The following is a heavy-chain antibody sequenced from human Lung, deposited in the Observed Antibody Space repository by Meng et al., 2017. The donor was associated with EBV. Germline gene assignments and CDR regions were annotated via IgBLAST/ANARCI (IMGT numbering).Heavy chain of an antibody. Sequence: GQLVESGGGRVKPGGSLKPLCAASGFTFSSYGMNWVRQAPGKGLEWISSISSRGDHIYYADSIKGRITVSRDNAQQSMFLQMNSLRAEDTAVYYCARVGGYSYGPFDYWGQGTLVTVSS. D-gene: IGHD5-18*01. CDR3: ARVGGYSYGPFDY. V-gene: IGHV3-21*01. CDR2: ISSRGDHI. CDR1: GFTFSSYG. J-gene: IGHJ4*02.